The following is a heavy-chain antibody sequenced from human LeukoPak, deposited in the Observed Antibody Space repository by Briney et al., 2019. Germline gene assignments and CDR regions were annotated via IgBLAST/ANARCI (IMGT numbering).Heavy chain of an antibody. CDR2: INTNTGNP. CDR1: GYTFSSYA. V-gene: IGHV7-4-1*02. Sequence: ASVTVSCKASGYTFSSYAMNWVRQAPGQGLEWMGWINTNTGNPTYAQGFTGRFVFPLDTSVSTAYLQISSLQAEDTAGYYCARSNNDGDYLGVGFDYWGQGTLVTVSS. D-gene: IGHD4-17*01. CDR3: ARSNNDGDYLGVGFDY. J-gene: IGHJ4*02.